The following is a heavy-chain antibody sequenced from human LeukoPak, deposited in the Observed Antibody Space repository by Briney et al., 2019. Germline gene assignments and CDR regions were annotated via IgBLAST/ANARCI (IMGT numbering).Heavy chain of an antibody. Sequence: GGSLTLSCAASGFTFSSYAMSWVRQAPGKGLEWVSAISGSGGSSYYADSVKGRFTISSDNSRNTLYLQMNSLRAEDTAVYYCAKLPTYYFDSTGYYFDYWGQGTLVTVSS. CDR2: ISGSGGSS. CDR1: GFTFSSYA. CDR3: AKLPTYYFDSTGYYFDY. V-gene: IGHV3-23*01. J-gene: IGHJ4*02. D-gene: IGHD3-22*01.